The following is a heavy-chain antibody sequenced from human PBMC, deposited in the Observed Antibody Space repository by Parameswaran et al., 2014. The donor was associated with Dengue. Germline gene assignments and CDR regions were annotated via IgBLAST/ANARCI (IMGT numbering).Heavy chain of an antibody. V-gene: IGHV4-39*01. J-gene: IGHJ4*02. CDR2: IYYSGNT. CDR3: ARQPRSDYGFWSAMS. D-gene: IGHD3-3*01. Sequence: PGKGLEWIGSIYYSGNTYYNPSLKSRVTIFVDTSKNQFSLNLSSVTAADTAVYYCARQPRSDYGFWSAMSWGQGTLVTVSS.